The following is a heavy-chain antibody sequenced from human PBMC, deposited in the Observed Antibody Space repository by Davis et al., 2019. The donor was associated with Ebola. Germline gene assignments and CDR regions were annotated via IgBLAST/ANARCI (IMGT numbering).Heavy chain of an antibody. Sequence: ASVKVSCKASGYTFTSYAMHWVRQAPGQRLEWMGWISAYNGNTNYAQKLQGRVTMTTDTSTSTAYMELRSLRSDDTAVYYCARRVSYDAFDIWGQGTMVTVSS. V-gene: IGHV1-18*01. CDR1: GYTFTSYA. CDR3: ARRVSYDAFDI. J-gene: IGHJ3*02. D-gene: IGHD3-10*01. CDR2: ISAYNGNT.